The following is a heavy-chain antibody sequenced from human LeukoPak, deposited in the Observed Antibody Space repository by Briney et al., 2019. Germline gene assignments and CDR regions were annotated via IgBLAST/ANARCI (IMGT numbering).Heavy chain of an antibody. CDR1: GFTFSSYW. D-gene: IGHD6-13*01. J-gene: IGHJ6*02. V-gene: IGHV3-7*01. Sequence: GGSLRLSCAASGFTFSSYWMSWVRQAPGKGLEWVANIKQDGSEKYYVDSVKGRFTISRDNAKNSLYPQMNSLRAEDTAVYYCARILGYSSSWYGSYYYYGMDVWGQGTTVTVSS. CDR3: ARILGYSSSWYGSYYYYGMDV. CDR2: IKQDGSEK.